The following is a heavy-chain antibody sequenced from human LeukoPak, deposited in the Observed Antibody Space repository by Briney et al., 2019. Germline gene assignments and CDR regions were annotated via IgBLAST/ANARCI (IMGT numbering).Heavy chain of an antibody. CDR3: AAESITIFGVIIT. Sequence: PGGSLRLSCAASGFTFSSYAMHWVRQAPGKGLEWVPYISSSSSTMYYADSVKGRFTISRDKAKNSLYLQMNSLRGEDTAVYYCAAESITIFGVIITWGQGTLVTVSS. V-gene: IGHV3-48*01. CDR1: GFTFSSYA. J-gene: IGHJ4*02. D-gene: IGHD3-3*01. CDR2: ISSSSSTM.